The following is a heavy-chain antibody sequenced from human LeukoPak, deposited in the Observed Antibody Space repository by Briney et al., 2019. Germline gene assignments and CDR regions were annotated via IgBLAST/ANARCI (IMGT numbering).Heavy chain of an antibody. CDR1: GFSFSSYT. CDR2: ISISSSSI. V-gene: IGHV3-21*01. D-gene: IGHD3-3*01. Sequence: PGGSLRLSCAASGFSFSSYTMNWVRQAPGKGLEWVSSISISSSSIYYADSVKGRFTISRDNAKNSLYLQMNSLRAEDTAVYYCARDFGVVIIGDYWGQGTLVTVSS. J-gene: IGHJ4*02. CDR3: ARDFGVVIIGDY.